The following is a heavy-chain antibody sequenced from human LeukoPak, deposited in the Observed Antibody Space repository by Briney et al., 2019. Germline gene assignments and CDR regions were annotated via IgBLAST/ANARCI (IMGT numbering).Heavy chain of an antibody. CDR3: ARTAGRYCTSINCYIAY. D-gene: IGHD2-2*02. J-gene: IGHJ4*02. Sequence: GGSLKISCKGSGYRFNNYWIGWVRQVPGKGLEWMGIIYPGDSDTRYSPSFQGQVTISADKSISTAYLQWSSLKASDTAVYYCARTAGRYCTSINCYIAYWGQGALVTVSS. V-gene: IGHV5-51*01. CDR2: IYPGDSDT. CDR1: GYRFNNYW.